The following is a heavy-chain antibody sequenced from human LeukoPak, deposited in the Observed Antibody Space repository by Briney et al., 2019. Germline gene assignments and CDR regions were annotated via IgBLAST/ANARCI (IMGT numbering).Heavy chain of an antibody. CDR1: GFTFSRFW. CDR3: AKGSRDWSGYYTEFDY. Sequence: GGSLRLSCAASGFTFSRFWMIWVRQAPGKGLEWVAFIRYDGSNKYYADSVKGRFTISRDNSKNTLYLQMNSLRAEDTAVYYCAKGSRDWSGYYTEFDYWGQGTPVTVSS. CDR2: IRYDGSNK. V-gene: IGHV3-30*02. J-gene: IGHJ4*02. D-gene: IGHD3-3*01.